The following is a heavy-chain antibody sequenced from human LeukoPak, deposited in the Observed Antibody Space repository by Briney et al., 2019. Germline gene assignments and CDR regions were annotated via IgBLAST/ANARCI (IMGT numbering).Heavy chain of an antibody. J-gene: IGHJ4*02. CDR2: TYPDDSDT. Sequence: GESLRISCKGSGYSFTSYWIGWVRQRPGKGLEWMGITYPDDSDTRSSPSFQGQVTISADKSITTAYLQWSSLKASDTAIYCCARTVSPAVTFFDHWGQGTLVTVSS. D-gene: IGHD4-17*01. CDR3: ARTVSPAVTFFDH. CDR1: GYSFTSYW. V-gene: IGHV5-51*01.